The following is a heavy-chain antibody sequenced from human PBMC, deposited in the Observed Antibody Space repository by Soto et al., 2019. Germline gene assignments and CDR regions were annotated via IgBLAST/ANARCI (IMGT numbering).Heavy chain of an antibody. Sequence: EVHLVESGGGLVQPGGSLRLSCTASGFIFSNYWIHWVRQAPGKGLVWVSRINNDGSSTDYVDSVKGRFTISRDNAKNTLYLQMNSLRAEDTAVYYCAKRDGGAGYHHWGQGTLVTVSS. CDR1: GFIFSNYW. D-gene: IGHD2-2*01. J-gene: IGHJ1*01. CDR2: INNDGSST. V-gene: IGHV3-74*01. CDR3: AKRDGGAGYHH.